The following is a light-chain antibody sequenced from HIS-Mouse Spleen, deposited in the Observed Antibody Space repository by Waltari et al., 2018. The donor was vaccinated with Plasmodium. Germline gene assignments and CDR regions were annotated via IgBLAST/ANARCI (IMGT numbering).Light chain of an antibody. J-gene: IGLJ3*02. CDR1: VLAKHY. V-gene: IGLV3-27*01. CDR2: KDS. CDR3: YSAADNNLV. Sequence: SYDLTQPSSVSVSPRQTTRTTCPGDVLAKHYARWFQQNPGQAPVLVIYKDSERPSGIPERFSGSSSGTTVTLTISGAQVEDEADYYCYSAADNNLVFGGGTKLTVL.